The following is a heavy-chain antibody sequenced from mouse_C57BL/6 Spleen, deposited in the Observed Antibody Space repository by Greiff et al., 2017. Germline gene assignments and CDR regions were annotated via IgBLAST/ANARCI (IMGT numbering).Heavy chain of an antibody. V-gene: IGHV1-9*01. Sequence: QVQLQQSGAELLKPGASVKLSCKATGYKFTGYWIEWVKQRPGHGLEWIGEILPGSGSTNYNEKFKGKATVTADTSYNTAYMQLSSLTTEDSAIYYSARRDNYPYYLDDWGQITTLTVSS. D-gene: IGHD1-1*01. CDR1: GYKFTGYW. CDR3: ARRDNYPYYLDD. J-gene: IGHJ2*01. CDR2: ILPGSGST.